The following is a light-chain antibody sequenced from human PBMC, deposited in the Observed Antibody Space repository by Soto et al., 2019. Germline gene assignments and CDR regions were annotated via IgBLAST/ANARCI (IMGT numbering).Light chain of an antibody. Sequence: ILMTQSSTALSVSPGERATLSCRASQSVIRNLAWYQQKPGQSPRLLIYGASTRATGIPARFIGSGSGTEFTLTIGSLQSEDFAVYYCQQYNNWPRTLGQGTKVDIK. CDR3: QQYNNWPRT. J-gene: IGKJ1*01. V-gene: IGKV3-15*01. CDR2: GAS. CDR1: QSVIRN.